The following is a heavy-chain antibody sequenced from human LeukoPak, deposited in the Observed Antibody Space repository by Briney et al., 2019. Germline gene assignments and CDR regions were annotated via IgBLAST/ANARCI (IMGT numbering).Heavy chain of an antibody. CDR3: ASGYCSSTSCSAGMDV. Sequence: SETLSLTCAVSGYSISSGYYWGWIRQPPGKGLEWIGSIYHSGSTYYNPSLKRRVTISVDTSKNQFSLKLSSVTAADTAVYYCASGYCSSTSCSAGMDVWGKGTTVTVSS. V-gene: IGHV4-38-2*01. D-gene: IGHD2-2*01. CDR1: GYSISSGYY. J-gene: IGHJ6*04. CDR2: IYHSGST.